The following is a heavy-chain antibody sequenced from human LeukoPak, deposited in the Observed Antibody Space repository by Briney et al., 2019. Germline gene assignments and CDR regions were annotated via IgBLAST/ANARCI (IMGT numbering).Heavy chain of an antibody. D-gene: IGHD5-18*01. CDR1: GFTFDDYA. V-gene: IGHV3-9*01. CDR2: ISWNSGSI. CDR3: AKADAVDTAGFDP. J-gene: IGHJ5*02. Sequence: PGRSLRLSCAASGFTFDDYAMHWVRQAPGKGLEWVSGISWNSGSIGYADSVKGRFTISRDNAKNSLYPQMNSLRAEDTALYYCAKADAVDTAGFDPWGQGTLVTVSS.